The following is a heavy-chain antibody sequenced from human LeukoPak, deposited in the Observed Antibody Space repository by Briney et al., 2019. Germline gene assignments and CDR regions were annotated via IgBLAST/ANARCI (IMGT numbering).Heavy chain of an antibody. CDR2: MNPNSGNT. CDR3: AIIGSGSYFFDY. CDR1: GYTFTSYG. D-gene: IGHD1-26*01. V-gene: IGHV1-8*01. J-gene: IGHJ4*02. Sequence: GASVKVSCKASGYTFTSYGINWVRQATGQGLEWMGWMNPNSGNTGYAQKFQGRVTMTRNTSISTAYMELSSLRSEDTAVYYCAIIGSGSYFFDYWGQGTLVTVSS.